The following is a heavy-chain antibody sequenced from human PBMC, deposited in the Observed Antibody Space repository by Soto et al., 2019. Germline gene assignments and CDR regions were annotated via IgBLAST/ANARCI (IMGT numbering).Heavy chain of an antibody. Sequence: SETLSLTCTVSGGSISSGGYYWSWIRQHPGKGLELIGYIYYSGSTYYNPSLKSRVTISVDTSKNQFSLKLSSVTAADTAVYYCARDRIGSHTYDSSGYYLDYWGQGTLVTVSS. CDR3: ARDRIGSHTYDSSGYYLDY. CDR1: GGSISSGGYY. V-gene: IGHV4-31*03. J-gene: IGHJ4*02. CDR2: IYYSGST. D-gene: IGHD3-22*01.